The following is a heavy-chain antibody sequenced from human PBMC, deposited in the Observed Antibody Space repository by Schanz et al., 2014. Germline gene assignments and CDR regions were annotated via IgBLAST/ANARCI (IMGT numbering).Heavy chain of an antibody. Sequence: QVQMVQSGAEVKKPGASVKVSCKASGYSFTTYGLNWVRQAPGQGPEWMGWISAFDDKTDYAQNFQGRLIMTTDPSTATVYMELKGLRSDDTAVYYCARESAIITGGAFDVWGQGTMVTVSS. CDR1: GYSFTTYG. V-gene: IGHV1-18*01. D-gene: IGHD3-16*01. CDR2: ISAFDDKT. CDR3: ARESAIITGGAFDV. J-gene: IGHJ3*01.